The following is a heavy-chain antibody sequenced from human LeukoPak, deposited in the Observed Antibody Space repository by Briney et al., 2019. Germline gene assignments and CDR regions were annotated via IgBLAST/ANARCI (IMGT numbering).Heavy chain of an antibody. D-gene: IGHD3-22*01. CDR2: IYYSGST. V-gene: IGHV4-39*07. CDR1: GGSISSSSYY. CDR3: ARGVPPSYYDSSGVVGDFDY. Sequence: PSETLSLTCTVSGGSISSSSYYWGWIRQPPGKGLEWSGSIYYSGSTYYNPSLKSRVTISVDTSKNQFSLKLSSVTAADTAVYYCARGVPPSYYDSSGVVGDFDYWGQGTLVTVSS. J-gene: IGHJ4*02.